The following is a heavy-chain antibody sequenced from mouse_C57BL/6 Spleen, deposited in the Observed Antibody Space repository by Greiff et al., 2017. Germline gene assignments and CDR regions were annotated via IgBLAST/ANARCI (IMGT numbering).Heavy chain of an antibody. D-gene: IGHD2-12*01. CDR1: GYTFTSYW. CDR3: ARSGDRYEYWYFDV. Sequence: QVQLQQPGAELVKPGASVKMSCKASGYTFTSYWITWVKQRPGQGLEWIGDIYPGSGSTNYNEKFKSKATLTVDTSSSTAYMQLSSLTSEDSAVYYCARSGDRYEYWYFDVWGTGTTVTVSS. V-gene: IGHV1-55*01. J-gene: IGHJ1*03. CDR2: IYPGSGST.